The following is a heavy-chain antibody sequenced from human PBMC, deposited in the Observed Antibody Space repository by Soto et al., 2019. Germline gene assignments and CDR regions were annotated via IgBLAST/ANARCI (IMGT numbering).Heavy chain of an antibody. J-gene: IGHJ6*02. D-gene: IGHD3-10*01. V-gene: IGHV4-39*01. CDR2: IYYTGDT. CDR1: GASISTSTYY. Sequence: AETLSLTCAVSGASISTSTYYWAWVRHPPGKGLEWIGYIYYTGDTFYNPSLKSRVTISVDTSIHQFSLTLTSVTAADTATYYCSRHGAAVLYYYGMDVWGQGTAVTVSS. CDR3: SRHGAAVLYYYGMDV.